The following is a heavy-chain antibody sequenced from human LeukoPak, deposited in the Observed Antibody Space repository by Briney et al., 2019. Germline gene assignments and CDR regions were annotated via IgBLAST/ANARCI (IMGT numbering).Heavy chain of an antibody. CDR1: GFTFDDYA. CDR2: ISWNSGSI. CDR3: AKGVAEYSSGWYGYFDY. V-gene: IGHV3-9*01. J-gene: IGHJ4*02. Sequence: PGRSLRPSCAASGFTFDDYAMHWVGQAPGKGLEWVSGISWNSGSIGYADSVKGRFTISRDNAKNSLYLQMNSLRAEDTALYYCAKGVAEYSSGWYGYFDYWGQGTLVTVSS. D-gene: IGHD6-19*01.